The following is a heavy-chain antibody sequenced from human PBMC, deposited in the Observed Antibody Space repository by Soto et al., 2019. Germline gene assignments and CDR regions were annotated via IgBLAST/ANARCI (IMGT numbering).Heavy chain of an antibody. D-gene: IGHD2-2*02. CDR3: ARDGPYCSSTSCYRDAFDI. V-gene: IGHV1-69*13. Sequence: SVKVSCKASGGTFSSYAISWVRQAPGQGLEWMGGIIPIFGTANYAQKFQGRVTITADESTSTAYMGLSSLRSEDTAVYYCARDGPYCSSTSCYRDAFDIWGQGTMVTVSS. J-gene: IGHJ3*02. CDR2: IIPIFGTA. CDR1: GGTFSSYA.